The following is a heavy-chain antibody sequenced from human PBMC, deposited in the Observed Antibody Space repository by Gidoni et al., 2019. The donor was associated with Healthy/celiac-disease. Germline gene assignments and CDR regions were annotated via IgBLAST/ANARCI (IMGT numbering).Heavy chain of an antibody. D-gene: IGHD2-8*01. V-gene: IGHV4-39*01. Sequence: QLQLQASGPGLVKPSETLSLTCTVSGGSISSSSYYWGWIRQPPGKGLAWIGSIYYSGSTYYNPSLKSRVTISVDTSKNQFSLKLSSVTAADTAVYYCARNDIVLMVYAFWGQGTLVTVSS. CDR2: IYYSGST. J-gene: IGHJ4*02. CDR1: GGSISSSSYY. CDR3: ARNDIVLMVYAF.